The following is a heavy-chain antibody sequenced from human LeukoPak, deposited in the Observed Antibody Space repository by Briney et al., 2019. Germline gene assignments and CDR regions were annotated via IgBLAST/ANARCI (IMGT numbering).Heavy chain of an antibody. CDR3: ARDPGWSSSWKPPTSYFDY. J-gene: IGHJ4*02. Sequence: GGSLRLSCAGSGFTFSTHGIHWVRQAPGEGLEWVAFIQYDGTDKFYADSVKGRFTISRDNSKNTVYLQMNSLRGEDTAVYYCARDPGWSSSWKPPTSYFDYWGQGTLVTVSS. V-gene: IGHV3-30*02. CDR1: GFTFSTHG. D-gene: IGHD6-13*01. CDR2: IQYDGTDK.